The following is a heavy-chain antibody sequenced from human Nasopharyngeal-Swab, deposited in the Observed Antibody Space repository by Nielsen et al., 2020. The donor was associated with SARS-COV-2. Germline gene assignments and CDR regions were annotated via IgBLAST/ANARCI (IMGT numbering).Heavy chain of an antibody. V-gene: IGHV3-23*01. D-gene: IGHD3-3*01. CDR2: ISGSGHRT. CDR1: GFTFSSCA. J-gene: IGHJ4*02. CDR3: AKDFRHNYDYWSGYFTN. Sequence: GESLKISCVASGFTFSSCAMTWVRQAPGKGLQWLSTISGSGHRTYYADSVKGRFTISSDNSQNTLYLQMNSLRAEDTAVYYCAKDFRHNYDYWSGYFTNWGQGTLVTVSS.